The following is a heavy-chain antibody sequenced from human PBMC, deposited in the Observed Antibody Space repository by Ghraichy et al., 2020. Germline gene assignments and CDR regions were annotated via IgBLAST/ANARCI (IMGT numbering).Heavy chain of an antibody. CDR1: GFTFSSYG. D-gene: IGHD2-15*01. CDR2: IWYDGSNK. V-gene: IGHV3-33*01. J-gene: IGHJ6*04. Sequence: GGSLRLSCAASGFTFSSYGMHWVRQAPGKGLEWVAVIWYDGSNKYYADSVKGRFTISRDNSKNTLYLQMNSLRAEDTAVYYCARESLVVVAATATMDVWGTGTTVTFSS. CDR3: ARESLVVVAATATMDV.